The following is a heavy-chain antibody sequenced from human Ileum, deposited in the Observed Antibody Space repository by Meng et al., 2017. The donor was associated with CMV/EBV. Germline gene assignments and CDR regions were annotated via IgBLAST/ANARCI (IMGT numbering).Heavy chain of an antibody. Sequence: GESLKISCAASGFTFSSYAMSWVRQAPGKGLEWVSAISGSGGTTYYADSLKGYFTVSRDNSKNTMYLQMNSLRAEDTAIYYCAQSGSGWSPAYWGQGTLVTVSS. V-gene: IGHV3-23*01. CDR2: ISGSGGTT. D-gene: IGHD6-19*01. CDR3: AQSGSGWSPAY. J-gene: IGHJ4*02. CDR1: GFTFSSYA.